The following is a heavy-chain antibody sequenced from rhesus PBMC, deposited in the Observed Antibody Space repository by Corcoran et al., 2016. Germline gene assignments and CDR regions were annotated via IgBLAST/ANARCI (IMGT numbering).Heavy chain of an antibody. Sequence: DVQLVESGGGLVKPGGSLRLSCVASGFTFSSYEMHWVRQAPGKGLEWVSVISESGGTIYYAYFVKGRFTISRDNAKNSLFLQMNSLRAEDTAVYYCTRALPYSSGWYDFDYWGQGVLVTVSS. CDR1: GFTFSSYE. V-gene: IGHV3-100*02. CDR3: TRALPYSSGWYDFDY. J-gene: IGHJ4*01. D-gene: IGHD6-31*01. CDR2: ISESGGTI.